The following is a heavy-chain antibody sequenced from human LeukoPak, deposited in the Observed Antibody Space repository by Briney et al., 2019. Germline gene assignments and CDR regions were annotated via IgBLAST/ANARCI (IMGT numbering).Heavy chain of an antibody. CDR1: GGTFSSYA. J-gene: IGHJ4*02. CDR3: ARRFRDGYTTFDY. V-gene: IGHV1-69*13. Sequence: SVKVSCKASGGTFSSYAISWVRQAPGQGLEWMGGIIPIFGTANYAQKFQGRVTITADEPTSTAYMELSSLRSEDTAVYYCARRFRDGYTTFDYWGQGTLVTVSS. CDR2: IIPIFGTA. D-gene: IGHD5-24*01.